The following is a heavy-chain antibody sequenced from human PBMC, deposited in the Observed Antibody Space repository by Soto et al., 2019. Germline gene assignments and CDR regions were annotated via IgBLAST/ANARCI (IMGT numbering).Heavy chain of an antibody. J-gene: IGHJ6*02. CDR1: GFTFDDYA. CDR3: AMSLRIGRGPPRSAKNGWYYGSGRPFYYYYGMDV. CDR2: ISWNSGSI. V-gene: IGHV3-9*01. D-gene: IGHD3-10*01. Sequence: GGSLRLSCAASGFTFDDYAMHWVRQAPGKGLEWVSGISWNSGSIGYADSVKGRFTISRDNAKNSLYLQMNSLRAEDTALYYCAMSLRIGRGPPRSAKNGWYYGSGRPFYYYYGMDVWGQGTTVTSP.